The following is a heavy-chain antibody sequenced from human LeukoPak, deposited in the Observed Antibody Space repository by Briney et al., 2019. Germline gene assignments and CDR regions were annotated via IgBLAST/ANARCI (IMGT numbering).Heavy chain of an antibody. CDR2: ISAYNGNT. CDR3: ARERGDIVVVVAAPHPYGMDV. J-gene: IGHJ6*02. V-gene: IGHV1-18*01. D-gene: IGHD2-15*01. CDR1: GYTFTSYG. Sequence: GASVKVSCKASGYTFTSYGISWVRQAPGQGLEWMGWISAYNGNTNYAQKLQGRVTMTTDTSTSTAYVELRSLRSDDTAVYYCARERGDIVVVVAAPHPYGMDVWGQGTTVTVSS.